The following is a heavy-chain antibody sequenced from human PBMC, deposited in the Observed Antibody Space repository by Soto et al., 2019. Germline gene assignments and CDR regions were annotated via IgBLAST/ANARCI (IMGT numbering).Heavy chain of an antibody. J-gene: IGHJ6*02. CDR1: GYTFTNYA. CDR3: ASSPAYGSSWYGIPPDLSHGMDV. D-gene: IGHD6-13*01. CDR2: INPRGGIT. Sequence: ASVKVSCKASGYTFTNYAMHWVRQAPGQGLEWMGIINPRGGITTYAQKFQGRLTMTGDTSTSTVYMELSSLTSEDTAMYHCASSPAYGSSWYGIPPDLSHGMDVWGQGTTVTVSS. V-gene: IGHV1-46*01.